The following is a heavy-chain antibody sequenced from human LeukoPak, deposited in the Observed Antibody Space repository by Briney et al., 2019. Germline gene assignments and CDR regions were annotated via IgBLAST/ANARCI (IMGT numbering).Heavy chain of an antibody. J-gene: IGHJ6*03. CDR2: ISAYNGNT. CDR3: ARETGYDFWSGYYPNGGYYYYMDV. D-gene: IGHD3-3*01. Sequence: ASVKVSCKASGYTFTSYGIGWVRQAPGQGLEWMGWISAYNGNTNYAQKLQGRVTMTTDTSTSTAYMEMRSLRSDDTAVYYCARETGYDFWSGYYPNGGYYYYMDVWGKGTTVTVSS. V-gene: IGHV1-18*01. CDR1: GYTFTSYG.